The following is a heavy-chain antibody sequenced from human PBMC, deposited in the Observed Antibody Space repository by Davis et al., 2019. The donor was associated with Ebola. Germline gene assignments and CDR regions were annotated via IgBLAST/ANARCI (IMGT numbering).Heavy chain of an antibody. V-gene: IGHV3-11*06. CDR3: ARGGAFVVVVAATPYWFDP. Sequence: GGSLRLSCAASGFTFSDYYMTWIRQAPGKGLEWVSYISGSSSSYINYADSVKGRFTISRDNAKNSLYLQMSSLRAEDTAVYYCARGGAFVVVVAATPYWFDPWGQGTLVTVSS. CDR1: GFTFSDYY. J-gene: IGHJ5*02. CDR2: ISGSSSSYI. D-gene: IGHD2-15*01.